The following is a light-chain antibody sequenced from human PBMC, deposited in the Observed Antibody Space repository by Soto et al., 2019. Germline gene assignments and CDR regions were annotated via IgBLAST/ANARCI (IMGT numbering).Light chain of an antibody. J-gene: IGKJ4*01. Sequence: DIQLTQYPSTLSSSVGGRVTITCVASQSISSWLAWYQQKPGKAPKLLIYDASTLESGIPARFSGSGSGTDFTFTISSLQPEDIATYYCQQHDSLPLTFGGGTKVDIK. V-gene: IGKV1-5*01. CDR3: QQHDSLPLT. CDR1: QSISSW. CDR2: DAS.